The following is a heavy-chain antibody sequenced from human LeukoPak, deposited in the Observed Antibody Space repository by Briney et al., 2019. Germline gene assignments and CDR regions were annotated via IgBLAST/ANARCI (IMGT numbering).Heavy chain of an antibody. Sequence: GRSLRLSCAASGFTFSSYGMHWVRQAPGKGLEWVAVISYDGSNKYYADSVKGRFTISRDNSKNTLYLQMNSLRAEDTAVYYCAKDLGSSSPVDYWGQGTLVTVSS. J-gene: IGHJ4*02. CDR1: GFTFSSYG. CDR2: ISYDGSNK. D-gene: IGHD6-13*01. V-gene: IGHV3-30*18. CDR3: AKDLGSSSPVDY.